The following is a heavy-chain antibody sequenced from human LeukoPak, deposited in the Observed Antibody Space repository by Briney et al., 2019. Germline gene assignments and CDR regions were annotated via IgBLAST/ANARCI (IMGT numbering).Heavy chain of an antibody. CDR1: GGSVSNSGYY. J-gene: IGHJ5*02. CDR2: IYYNGST. Sequence: SETLSLTCTVSGGSVSNSGYYWSWIRQHPGKGLEWIGYIYYNGSTYYNPSLKSRLSISVDTSKNQFSLKLSSVTAADTAVYYCARDRHITIFGVVPHRWFDPWGQGTLVTVSS. V-gene: IGHV4-31*03. D-gene: IGHD3-3*01. CDR3: ARDRHITIFGVVPHRWFDP.